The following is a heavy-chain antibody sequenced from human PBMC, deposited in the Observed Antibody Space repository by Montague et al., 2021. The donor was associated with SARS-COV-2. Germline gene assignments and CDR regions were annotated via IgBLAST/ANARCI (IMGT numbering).Heavy chain of an antibody. CDR2: TYYRSKWYN. CDR3: ASGRMVPYSSSWTTLYYYYGMDV. Sequence: CAISGDSVSSNSAAWNWIRQSPSRGLEWLGRTYYRSKWYNDYAVSVKSRITINPDTSKNQFSLQLNSVTPEGTAVYYCASGRMVPYSSSWTTLYYYYGMDVWGQGTTVTVSS. J-gene: IGHJ6*02. D-gene: IGHD6-13*01. V-gene: IGHV6-1*01. CDR1: GDSVSSNSAA.